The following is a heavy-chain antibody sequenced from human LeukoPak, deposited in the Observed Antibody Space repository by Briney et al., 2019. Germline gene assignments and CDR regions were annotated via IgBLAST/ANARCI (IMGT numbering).Heavy chain of an antibody. CDR3: ARHRDDSAHYDSGSFYYYGMDF. J-gene: IGHJ6*02. CDR1: GYTFTSYG. D-gene: IGHD3-10*01. CDR2: IDPYTGVT. Sequence: GASVKVSCKASGYTFTSYGISWVRQAPGQGLEWMGWIDPYTGVTNYAESFQGRVTLTSDTSINTAYMELTSLKSDDTAVYFCARHRDDSAHYDSGSFYYYGMDFWGQGTTVAVSS. V-gene: IGHV1-2*02.